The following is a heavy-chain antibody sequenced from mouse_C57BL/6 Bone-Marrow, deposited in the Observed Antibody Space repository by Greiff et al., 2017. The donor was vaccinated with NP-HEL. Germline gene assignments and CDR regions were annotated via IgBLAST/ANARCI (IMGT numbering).Heavy chain of an antibody. D-gene: IGHD1-1*01. Sequence: QVQLQQSGAELVRPGTSVKVSCKASGYAFTNYLIEWVKQRPGQGLEWIGVINPGSGGTNYNEKFKGKATLTADKSSSTAYMQLSSLTSEDSAVYCCARGPYYYGGGCYYARDYGGRGTAVTVTS. CDR3: ARGPYYYGGGCYYARDY. CDR1: GYAFTNYL. J-gene: IGHJ4*01. CDR2: INPGSGGT. V-gene: IGHV1-54*01.